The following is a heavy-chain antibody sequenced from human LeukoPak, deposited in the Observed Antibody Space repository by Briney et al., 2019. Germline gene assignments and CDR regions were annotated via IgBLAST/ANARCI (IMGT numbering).Heavy chain of an antibody. CDR3: TRSGGYVDY. CDR2: IRSKANSYAT. V-gene: IGHV3-73*01. D-gene: IGHD1-26*01. J-gene: IGHJ4*02. Sequence: PGGSLRLSRAASGFTFSGSAMHWVRQASGKGLEWVGRIRSKANSYATAYAASVKGRFTISRDDSKNTAYLQMNSLKTEDTAVYYCTRSGGYVDYWSQGTLVTVSS. CDR1: GFTFSGSA.